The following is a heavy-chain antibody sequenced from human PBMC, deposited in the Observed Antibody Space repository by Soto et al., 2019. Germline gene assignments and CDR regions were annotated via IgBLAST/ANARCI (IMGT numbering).Heavy chain of an antibody. CDR3: PYLPCSCGSCSLFSFSGMDV. CDR2: IYWDDDK. CDR1: GFSLSTSGVG. Sequence: QITLKESGPTLVKPTQTLTLTCTFSGFSLSTSGVGVAWIRQPPGKALEWLALIYWDDDKRYRPSLESRLTITIDSSTNQALLTIPNIDSVHTSTYYCPYLPCSCGSCSLFSFSGMDVWGQGTTVTVSS. V-gene: IGHV2-5*02. J-gene: IGHJ6*02. D-gene: IGHD2-15*01.